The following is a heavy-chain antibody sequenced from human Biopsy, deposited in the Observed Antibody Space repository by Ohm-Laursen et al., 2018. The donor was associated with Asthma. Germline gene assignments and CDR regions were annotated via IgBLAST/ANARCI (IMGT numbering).Heavy chain of an antibody. CDR3: ARAQDYYDSRGYYRSFDY. J-gene: IGHJ4*02. CDR2: IYYSGST. V-gene: IGHV4-31*03. Sequence: TLSLTCFVSYGSITSGGYYWTWIRQHPGKGLEWIGFIYYSGSTYSNPSLKSRVSISIDTSKNQFSLKLSSVTAADTAVYYCARAQDYYDSRGYYRSFDYWGQGTLVTVSS. D-gene: IGHD3-22*01. CDR1: YGSITSGGYY.